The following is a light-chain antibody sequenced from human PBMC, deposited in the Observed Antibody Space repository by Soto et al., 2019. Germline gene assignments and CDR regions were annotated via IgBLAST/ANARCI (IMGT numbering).Light chain of an antibody. Sequence: EIVLTQSPGTLSLSPGERATLSCRASQSVRSSFFAWYQQKPGQAPRLLIYDGSVRATGIPQRFSGSGSGTDVTLSINSLEPEDFAVYYCQQYENSVMYTFGQGTKLEIK. V-gene: IGKV3-20*01. CDR1: QSVRSSF. CDR3: QQYENSVMYT. CDR2: DGS. J-gene: IGKJ2*01.